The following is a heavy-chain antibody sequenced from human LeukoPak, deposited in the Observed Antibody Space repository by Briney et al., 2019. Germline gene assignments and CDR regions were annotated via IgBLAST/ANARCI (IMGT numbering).Heavy chain of an antibody. V-gene: IGHV4-4*07. J-gene: IGHJ4*02. CDR2: AYLTRST. Sequence: PSETLSLTCTVSGDSINNYYWSWIRQPAGRGLEWIGRAYLTRSTNYNPSLKSRVTIPVDTSKNQFSLKLSSVTAADTAVYYCARDVVAAAGTWDYWGQGTLVTVSS. CDR3: ARDVVAAAGTWDY. CDR1: GDSINNYY. D-gene: IGHD6-13*01.